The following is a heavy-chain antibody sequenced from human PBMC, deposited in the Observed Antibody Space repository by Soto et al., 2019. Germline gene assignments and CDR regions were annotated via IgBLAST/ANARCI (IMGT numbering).Heavy chain of an antibody. V-gene: IGHV3-23*01. CDR1: GFSFSSYA. Sequence: EVQLLESGGDLVQPGGSLRLSCTASGFSFSSYAMDWVRQAPGKGLEWVSGITGSGDGTFYADSVKGRFTITRDNSKNTLYLQMNSLRAEDTAVYYCAKEASGAGPTWFDPWGQGTLVTVSS. D-gene: IGHD3-10*01. J-gene: IGHJ5*02. CDR3: AKEASGAGPTWFDP. CDR2: ITGSGDGT.